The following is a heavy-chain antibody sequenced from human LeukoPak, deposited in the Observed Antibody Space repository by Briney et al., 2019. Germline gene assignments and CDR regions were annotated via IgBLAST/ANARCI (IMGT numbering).Heavy chain of an antibody. V-gene: IGHV3-9*01. CDR2: ISWNSGSI. J-gene: IGHJ1*01. D-gene: IGHD2-2*01. CDR3: AKSRGYCSSTSCFPESQYFQH. CDR1: GFTFADYA. Sequence: GRSLRLSCAASGFTFADYAMHWVRQAPGKGLEWVSGISWNSGSIGYADSVKGRFTISRDNAKNSLYLQMNSLRAEDTALYYCAKSRGYCSSTSCFPESQYFQHWGQGTLVTVSS.